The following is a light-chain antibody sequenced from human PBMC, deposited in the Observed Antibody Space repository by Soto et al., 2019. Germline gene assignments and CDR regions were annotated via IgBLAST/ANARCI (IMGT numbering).Light chain of an antibody. V-gene: IGKV3-20*01. CDR2: GSS. CDR3: QQYGRSPPYT. Sequence: EVVLTQSPGTLSLSPGERATLSCRASENVSNNYLAWYQQKPGQAPRLLIFGSSDRAAGIPDRFSGGGSGTDFTITISRLEPEDFAVYYCQQYGRSPPYTFGQGTKLEIK. J-gene: IGKJ2*01. CDR1: ENVSNNY.